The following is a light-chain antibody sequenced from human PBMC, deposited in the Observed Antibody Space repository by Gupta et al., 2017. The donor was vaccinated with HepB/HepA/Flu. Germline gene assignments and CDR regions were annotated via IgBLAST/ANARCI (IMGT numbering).Light chain of an antibody. CDR3: KQYNNWPRGT. V-gene: IGKV3-15*01. J-gene: IGKJ1*01. CDR2: SVS. Sequence: TLSVSPGDRATLTRRASQSVSSNLAWYQQRPGQAPRLLIYSVSTRATGIPDRFSGSGSGTDFTLTISRLEAEDFAIYYCKQYNNWPRGTFGQGTKVEIK. CDR1: QSVSSN.